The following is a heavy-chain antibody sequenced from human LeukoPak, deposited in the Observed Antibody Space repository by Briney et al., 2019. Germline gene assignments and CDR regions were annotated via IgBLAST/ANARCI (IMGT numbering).Heavy chain of an antibody. V-gene: IGHV4-59*12. Sequence: PSETLSLTCTVSGGSISSYYWSWLRQPPGKGLEWLGYIYYSRGTNYNPSLKSRVTISVDTSKNQFSLKLSSVTAADTAVYYCATGNYYDSSGYRLFDYWGQGTLVTVSS. J-gene: IGHJ4*02. D-gene: IGHD3-22*01. CDR2: IYYSRGT. CDR1: GGSISSYY. CDR3: ATGNYYDSSGYRLFDY.